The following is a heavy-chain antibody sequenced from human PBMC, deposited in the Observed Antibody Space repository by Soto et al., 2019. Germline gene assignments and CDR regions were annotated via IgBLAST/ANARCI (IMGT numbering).Heavy chain of an antibody. V-gene: IGHV5-51*01. D-gene: IGHD1-1*01. CDR3: AAAYKTGPDAFDI. Sequence: GESLKISCKGSGYNFANYWIGWVRQMPGKGLEWMGMIFPGDSDTKNSPSLQGQITMSVDKSDSSAYLQWRSLKASDTAMYYCAAAYKTGPDAFDIWGHGTMVTVSS. J-gene: IGHJ3*02. CDR2: IFPGDSDT. CDR1: GYNFANYW.